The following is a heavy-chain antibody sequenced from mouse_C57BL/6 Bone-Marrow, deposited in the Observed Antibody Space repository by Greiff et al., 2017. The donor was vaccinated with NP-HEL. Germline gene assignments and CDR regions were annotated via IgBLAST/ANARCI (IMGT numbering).Heavy chain of an antibody. CDR2: IYPRSGNT. Sequence: QVHVKQSGAELARPGASVKLSCKASGYTFTSYGISWVKQSTGQGLEWSGEIYPRSGNTYYNEKFKGTATLTADKSSSTADLELRSLTSEYSAVYFCARGGLLWLRRGAWFAYWGQGTLVTVSA. CDR3: ARGGLLWLRRGAWFAY. CDR1: GYTFTSYG. D-gene: IGHD2-2*01. V-gene: IGHV1-81*01. J-gene: IGHJ3*01.